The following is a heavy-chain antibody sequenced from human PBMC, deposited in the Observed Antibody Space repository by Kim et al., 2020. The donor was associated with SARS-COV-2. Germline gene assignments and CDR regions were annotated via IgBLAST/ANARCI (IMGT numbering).Heavy chain of an antibody. J-gene: IGHJ6*02. CDR3: ARNNAMDV. V-gene: IGHV3-7*03. CDR2: INQHGSEK. CDR1: GFSFSNHW. Sequence: GGSLRLSCAASGFSFSNHWMTWVRQAPGRGPEWVANINQHGSEKYYVASVGGRFTISRDDAKNSLYLQMNSLRAEDTVTYYCARNNAMDVWGQGTTVTVSS.